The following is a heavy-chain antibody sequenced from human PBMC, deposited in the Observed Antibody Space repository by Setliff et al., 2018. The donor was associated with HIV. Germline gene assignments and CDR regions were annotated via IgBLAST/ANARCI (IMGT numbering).Heavy chain of an antibody. D-gene: IGHD3-3*01. CDR2: IYYSGST. V-gene: IGHV4-39*01. J-gene: IGHJ4*02. Sequence: SETLSLTCTVSGGSISSSRYYWGWIRQPPGKGLEWIGSIYYSGSTYYNPSLKSRVTISVDTSQKQFSLKLSSVTAADTAVYYCARREAYYDLWSGYYIYWGQGTLVTVSS. CDR1: GGSISSSRYY. CDR3: ARREAYYDLWSGYYIY.